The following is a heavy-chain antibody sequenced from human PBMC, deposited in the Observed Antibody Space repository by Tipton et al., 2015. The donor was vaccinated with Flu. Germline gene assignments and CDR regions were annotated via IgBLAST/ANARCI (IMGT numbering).Heavy chain of an antibody. J-gene: IGHJ4*02. CDR2: IYYSGST. D-gene: IGHD1-1*01. CDR1: GGSISSSSYY. V-gene: IGHV4-39*07. Sequence: TLSLTCTVSGGSISSSSYYWGWIRQPPGKGLEWIGSIYYSGSTYYNPSLKSRVTISVDTSKNQFSLKLSSVTAADTAVYYCAGDSAYNWNEGGYFDYWGQGTLVTVSS. CDR3: AGDSAYNWNEGGYFDY.